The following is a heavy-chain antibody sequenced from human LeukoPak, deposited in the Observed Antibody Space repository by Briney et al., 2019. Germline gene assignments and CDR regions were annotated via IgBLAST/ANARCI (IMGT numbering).Heavy chain of an antibody. V-gene: IGHV3-23*01. CDR3: AKDYKRTMIVVVIRADYFDY. J-gene: IGHJ4*02. CDR2: ISGSGGST. Sequence: GGSLRLSCAASGFTFSSYAMSWVRQAPGKGLEWVSAISGSGGSTYYADSVKGRFTISRDNSKDTLYLQMNSLRAEDTAVYYCAKDYKRTMIVVVIRADYFDYWGQGTLVTVSP. D-gene: IGHD3-22*01. CDR1: GFTFSSYA.